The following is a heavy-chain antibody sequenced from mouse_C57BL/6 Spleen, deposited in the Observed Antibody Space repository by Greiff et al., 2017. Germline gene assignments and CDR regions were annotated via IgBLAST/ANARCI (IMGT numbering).Heavy chain of an antibody. CDR2: IYPGDGDT. V-gene: IGHV1-82*01. Sequence: VQLQQSGPELVKPGASVKISCKASGYAFRSSWMNWVKQRPGKGLEWIGRIYPGDGDTNYNGKFKGKATLTADKSSSTAYMQLSSLTSEDSAVYFCAREDYDGSPLDYWGQGTTRTASS. J-gene: IGHJ2*01. CDR1: GYAFRSSW. D-gene: IGHD1-1*01. CDR3: AREDYDGSPLDY.